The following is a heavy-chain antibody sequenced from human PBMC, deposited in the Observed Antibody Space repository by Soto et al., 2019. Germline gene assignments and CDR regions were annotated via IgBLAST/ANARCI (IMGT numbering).Heavy chain of an antibody. CDR2: ISDTGSG. D-gene: IGHD5-12*01. CDR3: ARAHSGYDPLGMDV. CDR1: GGSVISGSYY. Sequence: QVQLQESGPGLVKPSETLSLTCSVSGGSVISGSYYWSWIRQPPGKGLEWVGCISDTGSGDYNPSLNSRVTISVHTSMRQFALRLNSVTAADTAVYYCARAHSGYDPLGMDVWGQGTTVTVSS. J-gene: IGHJ6*02. V-gene: IGHV4-61*01.